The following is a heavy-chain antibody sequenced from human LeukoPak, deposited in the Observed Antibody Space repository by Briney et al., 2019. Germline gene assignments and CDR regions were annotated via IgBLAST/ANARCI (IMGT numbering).Heavy chain of an antibody. J-gene: IGHJ6*03. Sequence: ASVKVSCKASGGTFSSYAISWVRQAPGQGLEWMGGIIPIFGTANYAQKFQGRVTITADESTSTAYMELSSLRSKDTAVYYCARGLEGCSSTSCYSNYYYYMDVWGKGTTVTVSS. D-gene: IGHD2-2*01. V-gene: IGHV1-69*01. CDR2: IIPIFGTA. CDR3: ARGLEGCSSTSCYSNYYYYMDV. CDR1: GGTFSSYA.